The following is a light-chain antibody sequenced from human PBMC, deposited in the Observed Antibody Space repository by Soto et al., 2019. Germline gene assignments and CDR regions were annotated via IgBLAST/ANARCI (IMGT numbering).Light chain of an antibody. J-gene: IGLJ7*01. V-gene: IGLV2-14*01. CDR2: DVS. Sequence: QSALTQPASVSGSPGQSITISCTGTSSDVGGYNYVSWYQQRPGKAPQLMIYDVSNRPSGISNRFSGSKSGNTASLTISGLQAEDEADYYCSSYTSSHTYVFGIGTQLTVL. CDR3: SSYTSSHTYV. CDR1: SSDVGGYNY.